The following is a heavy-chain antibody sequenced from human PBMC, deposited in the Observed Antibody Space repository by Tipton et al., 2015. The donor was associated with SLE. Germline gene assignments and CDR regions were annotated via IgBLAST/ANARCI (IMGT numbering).Heavy chain of an antibody. CDR1: GGSISSYY. CDR2: IDYNGST. Sequence: TLSLTCTVSGGSISSYYWSWIRQPPGKGLEWIGYIDYNGSTNYKASLRSRVTMSVDRSKNQFSLKLSSVTAADTAVYYCARRVMDYCGSSSCYLYFDYWGQGALVTVSS. CDR3: ARRVMDYCGSSSCYLYFDY. V-gene: IGHV4-59*08. J-gene: IGHJ4*02. D-gene: IGHD2-2*01.